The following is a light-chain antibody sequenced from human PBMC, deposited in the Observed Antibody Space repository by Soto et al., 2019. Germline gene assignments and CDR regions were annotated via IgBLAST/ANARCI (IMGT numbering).Light chain of an antibody. Sequence: EIVMTQSPATLSVSPGERATLSCRASQRIGNKLVWYQQEPGRAPRLLIYAASTRATGVPARFSGSGSGTDFTLTISSLQSEDFVVYYCQQYNEWPRTFGQGTKVDIK. CDR1: QRIGNK. J-gene: IGKJ1*01. CDR2: AAS. V-gene: IGKV3-15*01. CDR3: QQYNEWPRT.